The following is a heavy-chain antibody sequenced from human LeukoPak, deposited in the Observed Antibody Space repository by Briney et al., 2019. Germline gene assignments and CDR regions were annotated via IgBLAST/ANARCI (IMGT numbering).Heavy chain of an antibody. CDR1: GFTFSNAW. CDR2: IYRSGGT. J-gene: IGHJ4*02. Sequence: GGSLRLSCAASGFTFSNAWMNWVRQAPGKGLEWVSVIYRSGGTFYSDSVKGRFTISRDYSKNMLYLQMDSLRADDTAVYFCAKDSSGPAFWGQGTLVTVSS. D-gene: IGHD6-19*01. V-gene: IGHV3-53*01. CDR3: AKDSSGPAF.